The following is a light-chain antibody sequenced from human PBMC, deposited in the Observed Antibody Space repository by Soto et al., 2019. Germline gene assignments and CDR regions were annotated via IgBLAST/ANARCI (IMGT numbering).Light chain of an antibody. V-gene: IGLV2-14*01. Sequence: QSVLTQPASVSGSPGQSITISCTGTSSDVGGYDYVSWYQQYPGKAPKLMIYEVSNRPSGVSNHFSGSKSGNTASLTISGLQAADEADYYCTSYTASSTPYVFGTGTKVTVL. CDR3: TSYTASSTPYV. J-gene: IGLJ1*01. CDR2: EVS. CDR1: SSDVGGYDY.